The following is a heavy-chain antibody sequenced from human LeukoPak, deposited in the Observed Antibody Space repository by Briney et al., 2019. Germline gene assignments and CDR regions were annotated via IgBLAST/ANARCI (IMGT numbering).Heavy chain of an antibody. Sequence: SETLSLTCTVSGGSISSGTYYWGWIRQPPGKGLECIGSISYSGSTYYNPSLKSRVTISVDTSKNQFSLNLSSVTAADTAVYYCARQYRGSHFYMDVWGKGTTVTVSS. CDR3: ARQYRGSHFYMDV. CDR2: ISYSGST. J-gene: IGHJ6*03. CDR1: GGSISSGTYY. D-gene: IGHD1-26*01. V-gene: IGHV4-39*01.